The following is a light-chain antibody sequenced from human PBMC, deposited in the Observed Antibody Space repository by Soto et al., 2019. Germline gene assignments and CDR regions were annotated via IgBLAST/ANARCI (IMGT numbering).Light chain of an antibody. Sequence: EIVLTQSPATLSLSPGERATLSCRASQSVSSYLAWYQQKPGQAPRLLIYDASNRATGIPARFSGSGSGTDFTLTISSLEPEDFAVYYCQQSSNWPLTFGGGTMVEIK. J-gene: IGKJ4*01. CDR2: DAS. CDR3: QQSSNWPLT. V-gene: IGKV3-11*01. CDR1: QSVSSY.